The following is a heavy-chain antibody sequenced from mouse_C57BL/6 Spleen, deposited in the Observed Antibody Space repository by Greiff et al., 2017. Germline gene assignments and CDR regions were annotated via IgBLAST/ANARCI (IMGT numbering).Heavy chain of an antibody. J-gene: IGHJ1*03. CDR3: ARRGDYEGYFDV. D-gene: IGHD2-4*01. CDR2: IHPNSGST. Sequence: QVQLQQPGAELVKPGASVKLSCKASGYTFTSYWMHWVKQRPGQGLEWIGMIHPNSGSTNYNEKFKSKATLTVDKSSSTAYMQLSSLTSEDSAVYYCARRGDYEGYFDVWSTGTTVTVSS. V-gene: IGHV1-64*01. CDR1: GYTFTSYW.